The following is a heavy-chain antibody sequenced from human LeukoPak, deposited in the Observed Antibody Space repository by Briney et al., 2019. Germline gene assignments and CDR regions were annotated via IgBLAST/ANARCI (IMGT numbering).Heavy chain of an antibody. J-gene: IGHJ4*02. CDR2: IYYSGST. D-gene: IGHD3-3*01. V-gene: IGHV4-31*03. CDR1: GSSISSGGYY. Sequence: SETLSLTCTVSGSSISSGGYYWSWIRQHPGKGLEWIGYIYYSGSTYYNPSLKSRVTISVDTSKNQFSLKLSSVTAADTAVYYCARVWAGRAPTYYDFWSGFPDYWGQGTRVTVSS. CDR3: ARVWAGRAPTYYDFWSGFPDY.